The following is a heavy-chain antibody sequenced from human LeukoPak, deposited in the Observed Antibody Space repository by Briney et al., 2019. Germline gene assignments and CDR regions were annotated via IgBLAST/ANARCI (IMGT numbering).Heavy chain of an antibody. CDR3: ARGTEYNWFDP. J-gene: IGHJ5*02. CDR1: GGSISSGSISRGSYH. D-gene: IGHD1-1*01. Sequence: SETLSLTCTVSGGSISSGSISRGSYHWSWIRQPAGKELEWIGRMFTSGSTTYNPSLKSRVTISVDTSKNQFSLKLSSVTAADTAVYYCARGTEYNWFDPWGQGTLVTVSS. CDR2: MFTSGST. V-gene: IGHV4-61*10.